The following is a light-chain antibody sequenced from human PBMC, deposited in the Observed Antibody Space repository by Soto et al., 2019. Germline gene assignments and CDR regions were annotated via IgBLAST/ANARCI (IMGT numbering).Light chain of an antibody. CDR2: DAS. Sequence: EVVMTQSPATLSVSPGERATLSCRASQSVSSNLAWYQQKPGQAPRLLIYDASNRATGIPDRFSGSGSGTDFTLTINRLEPEDFAVYFCQQYGDMWTFGQGTKVDNK. CDR1: QSVSSN. V-gene: IGKV3D-15*01. J-gene: IGKJ1*01. CDR3: QQYGDMWT.